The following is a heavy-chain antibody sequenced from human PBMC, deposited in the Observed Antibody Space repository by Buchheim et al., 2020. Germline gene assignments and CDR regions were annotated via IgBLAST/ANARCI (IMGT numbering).Heavy chain of an antibody. V-gene: IGHV3-30-3*01. J-gene: IGHJ5*02. CDR1: GFTFSSYA. Sequence: QVQLVESGGGVVQPGRSLRLSCAASGFTFSSYAMHWVRQAPGKGLEWVAVISYDGSNKYYADSVKGRFTISRDNSKNTLYLQMNSLRAEDTAVYYCARAQGAAAGLGRNWFDPWGQGTL. CDR3: ARAQGAAAGLGRNWFDP. CDR2: ISYDGSNK. D-gene: IGHD6-13*01.